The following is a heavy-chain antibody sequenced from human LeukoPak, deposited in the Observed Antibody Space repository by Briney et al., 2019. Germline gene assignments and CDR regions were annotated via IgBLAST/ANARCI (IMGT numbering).Heavy chain of an antibody. J-gene: IGHJ2*01. CDR1: GGTFSSYA. Sequence: ASVKVSCKASGGTFSSYAISWVRQAPGQGLEWMGGIIPIFGTANYAQKFQGRVTITTDESTSTAYMELSSLRSEDTAVYYCARGAPTSYYYDSSGYSDWYFDLWGRGTLVTVSS. CDR3: ARGAPTSYYYDSSGYSDWYFDL. CDR2: IIPIFGTA. D-gene: IGHD3-22*01. V-gene: IGHV1-69*05.